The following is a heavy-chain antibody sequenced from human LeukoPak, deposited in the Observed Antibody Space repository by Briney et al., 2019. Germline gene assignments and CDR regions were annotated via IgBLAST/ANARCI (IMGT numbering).Heavy chain of an antibody. D-gene: IGHD3-10*01. CDR2: IYSGGST. V-gene: IGHV3-66*01. Sequence: PGGSLRLSCAASGFTFDDYAMHWVRQAPGKGLEWVSVIYSGGSTYYADSVKGRFTISRDNSKNTLYLQMNSLRAEDTAVYYCARDYHVGIDYWGQGTLVTVSS. J-gene: IGHJ4*02. CDR1: GFTFDDYA. CDR3: ARDYHVGIDY.